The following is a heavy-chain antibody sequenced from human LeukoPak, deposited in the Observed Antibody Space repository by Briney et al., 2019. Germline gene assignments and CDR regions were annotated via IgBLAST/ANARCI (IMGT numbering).Heavy chain of an antibody. J-gene: IGHJ4*02. CDR2: MNPNSGNT. CDR3: ARVGLFNIAARPGDY. CDR1: GYTFTSYD. D-gene: IGHD6-6*01. Sequence: ASVKVSCKASGYTFTSYDINWVRQATGQGLEWMGWMNPNSGNTGYAQKFQGRVTITRNTSISTAYMELSSLRSDDTAVYYCARVGLFNIAARPGDYWGQGTLVTVPS. V-gene: IGHV1-8*03.